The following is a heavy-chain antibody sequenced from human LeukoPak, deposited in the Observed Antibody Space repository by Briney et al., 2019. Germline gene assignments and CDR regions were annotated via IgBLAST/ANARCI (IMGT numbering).Heavy chain of an antibody. Sequence: GESLKISCKASGDSFTSYWIGWVRQMPGKGLEWMGIIYPGDSDTIYSPSFHGQVTIPADKSISTAYLPWSSLPASDTAMYHCARGHWYLTPGIGYCSGGSCYSSSGQYYYYYGMDVWGQGTTVTVSS. J-gene: IGHJ6*02. V-gene: IGHV5-51*01. CDR1: GDSFTSYW. D-gene: IGHD2-15*01. CDR2: IYPGDSDT. CDR3: ARGHWYLTPGIGYCSGGSCYSSSGQYYYYYGMDV.